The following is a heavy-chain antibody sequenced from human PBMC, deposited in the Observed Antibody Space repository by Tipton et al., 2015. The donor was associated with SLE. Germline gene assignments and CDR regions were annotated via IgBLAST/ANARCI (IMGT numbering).Heavy chain of an antibody. Sequence: TLSLTCTVSGGSISSYYWSWIRQPPRKGLEWIGYIYYSGSTNYNPSLKSRVTISVDTSKNQFSLKLSSVTAADTAVYYCARTPYYGSGSYYAFDYWGQGTLVTVSS. CDR3: ARTPYYGSGSYYAFDY. V-gene: IGHV4-59*01. CDR2: IYYSGST. D-gene: IGHD3-10*01. J-gene: IGHJ4*02. CDR1: GGSISSYY.